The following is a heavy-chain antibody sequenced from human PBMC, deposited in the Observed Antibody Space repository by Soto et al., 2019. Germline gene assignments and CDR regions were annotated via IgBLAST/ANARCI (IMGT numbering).Heavy chain of an antibody. J-gene: IGHJ6*02. D-gene: IGHD6-25*01. CDR2: ISYEGSLK. CDR3: AKTPILLGFSYYSYGMDV. V-gene: IGHV3-30*04. CDR1: GFTFSAYA. Sequence: GGSLRLSCAASGFTFSAYAMHWVRQAPGRGLEWVAVISYEGSLKNYADSVKGRFTISRDNSKNTLYLQMNSLRREDTAVYYCAKTPILLGFSYYSYGMDVWGQGTTVTV.